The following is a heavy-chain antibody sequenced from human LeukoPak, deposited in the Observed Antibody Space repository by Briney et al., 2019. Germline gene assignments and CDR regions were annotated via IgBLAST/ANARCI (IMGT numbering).Heavy chain of an antibody. CDR2: IYHSGST. CDR3: AAFREYNYSNIDY. V-gene: IGHV4-30-2*01. D-gene: IGHD2/OR15-2a*01. J-gene: IGHJ4*02. CDR1: GGSISSGGYY. Sequence: PSETLSLTCTVSGGSISSGGYYWSWIRQPPGKGLEWIGYIYHSGSTYYNPSLKSRVTKSVDTSKNQISLKLSSVTAADTAVYYCAAFREYNYSNIDYWGQGTLVTVSS.